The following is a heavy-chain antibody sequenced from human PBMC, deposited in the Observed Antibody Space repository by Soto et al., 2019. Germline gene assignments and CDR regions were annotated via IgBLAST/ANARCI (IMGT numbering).Heavy chain of an antibody. D-gene: IGHD3-10*01. J-gene: IGHJ4*02. CDR1: GDSVSSNIAA. Sequence: AISGDSVSSNIAAWNWIRQSPSRGLEWLGRTYYRSRWYNEYAVSVKSRITINPDTSKNQFSLQLNSVTPEDTAVYYCASPSVKGVRGALDYWGQGTLVTVSS. V-gene: IGHV6-1*01. CDR3: ASPSVKGVRGALDY. CDR2: TYYRSRWYN.